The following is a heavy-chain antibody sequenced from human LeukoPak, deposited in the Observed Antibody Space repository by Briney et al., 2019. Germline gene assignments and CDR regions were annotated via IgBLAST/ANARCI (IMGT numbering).Heavy chain of an antibody. CDR3: VRDYGDYARQYYYGMDV. CDR1: GASISTRSNY. CDR2: IYYSGSA. V-gene: IGHV4-39*01. D-gene: IGHD4-17*01. J-gene: IGHJ6*02. Sequence: SETLSLTCTVSGASISTRSNYWGWIRQPPGKGLEWIGSIYYSGSAYFNPSLQSRVTLSVDTSNSQFFLKLNSVTAADTAVYYCVRDYGDYARQYYYGMDVWGQGTTVTVSS.